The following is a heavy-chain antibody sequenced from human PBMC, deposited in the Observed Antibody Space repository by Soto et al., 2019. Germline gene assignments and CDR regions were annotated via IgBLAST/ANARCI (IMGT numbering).Heavy chain of an antibody. Sequence: SETLSLTCTFSGGSISSGDYYWSWIRQPPGNNLEGIGYIHYSDSTYYKQSLNSRVTISVHTSKNQFSLKLSSVTAADTVLYYCARGSYYYDSSGYDHYWSQRTLVTVSS. CDR1: GGSISSGDYY. CDR2: IHYSDST. D-gene: IGHD3-22*01. V-gene: IGHV4-30-4*02. J-gene: IGHJ4*02. CDR3: ARGSYYYDSSGYDHY.